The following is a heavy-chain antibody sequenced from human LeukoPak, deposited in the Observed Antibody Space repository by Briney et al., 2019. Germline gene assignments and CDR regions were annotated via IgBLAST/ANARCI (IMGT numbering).Heavy chain of an antibody. Sequence: ASVKVSCKASGYTFTSYYMRWVRQAPGQGLEWMGIINPSGGSTSYAQKFQGRVTMTRDTSTSTVYMELSSLRSEDTAVYYCARDRTIAAAGTPTPGYWGQGTLVTVSS. CDR3: ARDRTIAAAGTPTPGY. CDR1: GYTFTSYY. CDR2: INPSGGST. J-gene: IGHJ4*02. D-gene: IGHD6-13*01. V-gene: IGHV1-46*01.